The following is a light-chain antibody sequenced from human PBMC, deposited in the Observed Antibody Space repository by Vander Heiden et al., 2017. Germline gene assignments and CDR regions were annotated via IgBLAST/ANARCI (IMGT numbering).Light chain of an antibody. V-gene: IGKV4-1*01. CDR1: QTVLYSSDNKNA. Sequence: DSVMPQAPDSLALSLGETATIDCKSSQTVLYSSDNKNALAWYQQKPGQPPKLLIYGASTRETGVPERFSGSGSGTDFTLTISSLQAEDVAVYYCQQDNSTSFTFGQGTKVDIK. CDR3: QQDNSTSFT. J-gene: IGKJ2*01. CDR2: GAS.